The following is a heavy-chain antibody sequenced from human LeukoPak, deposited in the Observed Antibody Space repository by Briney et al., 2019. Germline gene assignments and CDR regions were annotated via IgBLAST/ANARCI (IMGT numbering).Heavy chain of an antibody. CDR2: IYHSGST. Sequence: SETLSLTCAVSGYSISSGYYWGWIRQPPGKGLEWIGSIYHSGSTYYNPSLTSRATISVDTSKNRCSLKLSSVTAADTAVYYCARILGNYFDYWGQGTLVTVSS. J-gene: IGHJ4*02. D-gene: IGHD2-15*01. CDR1: GYSISSGYY. V-gene: IGHV4-38-2*01. CDR3: ARILGNYFDY.